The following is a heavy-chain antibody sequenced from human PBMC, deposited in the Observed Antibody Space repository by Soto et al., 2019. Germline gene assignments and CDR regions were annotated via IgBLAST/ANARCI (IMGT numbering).Heavy chain of an antibody. CDR2: ISSSGSTI. V-gene: IGHV3-11*01. CDR1: GFTFSDYY. Sequence: QVQLVESGGGLVKPGGSLRLSCAASGFTFSDYYMSWTRQAPGKGLEWVSYISSSGSTIYYADSVKGRLTISRDNAKNSLYLQMNSLRAEDTAVYYCARDKYQLLSLYYYYYMDVWGKGTTVTVSS. CDR3: ARDKYQLLSLYYYYYMDV. D-gene: IGHD2-2*01. J-gene: IGHJ6*03.